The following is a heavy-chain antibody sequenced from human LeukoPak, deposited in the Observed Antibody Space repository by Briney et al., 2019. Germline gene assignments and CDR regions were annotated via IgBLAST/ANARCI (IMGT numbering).Heavy chain of an antibody. CDR3: ARDRKDSSSWYGGKYYYYYMDA. Sequence: SETLSLTCTVSGGSISSYYWSWIRQPAGKGLEWIGRIYTSGSTNYNPSLESRVTMSVDTSKNQFSLKLSSVTAADTAVYYCARDRKDSSSWYGGKYYYYYMDAWGKGTTVTVSS. D-gene: IGHD6-13*01. J-gene: IGHJ6*03. V-gene: IGHV4-4*07. CDR1: GGSISSYY. CDR2: IYTSGST.